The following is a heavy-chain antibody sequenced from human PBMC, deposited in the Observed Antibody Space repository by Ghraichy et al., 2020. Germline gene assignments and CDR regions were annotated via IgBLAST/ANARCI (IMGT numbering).Heavy chain of an antibody. D-gene: IGHD5-12*01. V-gene: IGHV3-74*01. CDR2: INNDGSST. J-gene: IGHJ4*02. CDR1: GFTFSSYW. Sequence: GESLNISCAASGFTFSSYWMHWVRQAPGEGLVWVSRINNDGSSTTYADSVKGRFTISRDNAKNTLSLQINSLRVEDTAVYYCTRVTSGYDYDWGQGTLVTVSS. CDR3: TRVTSGYDYD.